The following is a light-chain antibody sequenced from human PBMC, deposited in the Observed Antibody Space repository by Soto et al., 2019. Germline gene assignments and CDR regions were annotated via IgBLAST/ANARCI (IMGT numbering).Light chain of an antibody. Sequence: DIVLTQSPDSLAVSRGERATINCKSSQSVLYSANNKNCLAWYQQKPGQPPKLLLYWASTRESGVPDRFSGSGSGTDFTLTISSLQAEDVAVYYCQQYYSTPRTFGQGTKVEIK. V-gene: IGKV4-1*01. J-gene: IGKJ1*01. CDR2: WAS. CDR1: QSVLYSANNKNC. CDR3: QQYYSTPRT.